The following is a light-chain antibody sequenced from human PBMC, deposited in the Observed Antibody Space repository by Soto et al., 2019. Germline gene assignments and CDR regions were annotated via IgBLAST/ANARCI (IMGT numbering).Light chain of an antibody. Sequence: DIQMTQSPSSLSAYVGDRVTITCRASQAISNYLAWYQQKPGKVPKLLIYAASTLQSGVPSRSSGSGSGTDFTLTISSLQPEDVATYYCQKYNIAPWTFGQGTKVEIK. CDR2: AAS. CDR3: QKYNIAPWT. CDR1: QAISNY. J-gene: IGKJ1*01. V-gene: IGKV1-27*01.